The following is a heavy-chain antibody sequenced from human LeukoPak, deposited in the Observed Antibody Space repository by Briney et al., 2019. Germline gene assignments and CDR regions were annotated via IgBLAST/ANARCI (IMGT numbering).Heavy chain of an antibody. CDR2: IYSGGST. CDR1: GFTVSSNY. V-gene: IGHV3-53*01. D-gene: IGHD6-19*01. J-gene: IGHJ4*02. CDR3: AKHGFSSGWPQVPSDH. Sequence: PGGSLRLSCAASGFTVSSNYMSWVRQAPGKGLEWVSVIYSGGSTYYADSVKGRFTISRDNSKNTLYLQMNSLRAEDTAVYYCAKHGFSSGWPQVPSDHWGQGTLVTVSS.